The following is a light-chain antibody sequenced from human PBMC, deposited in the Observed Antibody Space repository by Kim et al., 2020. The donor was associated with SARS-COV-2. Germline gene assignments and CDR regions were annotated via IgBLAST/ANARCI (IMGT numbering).Light chain of an antibody. CDR3: QKYGSSPLT. Sequence: SQAESATHSCSDSQSVSTNYIAWYQQKPGKAPRLLICDASSRATGIPDRFSASGAGRDFTLTISRLEPEDFAVYYCQKYGSSPLTFGDGTKLEI. CDR2: DAS. CDR1: QSVSTNY. J-gene: IGKJ4*01. V-gene: IGKV3-20*01.